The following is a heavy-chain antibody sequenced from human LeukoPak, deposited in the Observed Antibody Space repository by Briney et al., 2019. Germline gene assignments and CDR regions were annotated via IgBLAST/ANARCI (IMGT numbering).Heavy chain of an antibody. CDR1: GYTFTSYY. V-gene: IGHV1-46*01. Sequence: ASVKVSCKASGYTFTSYYMHWVRQAPGQGLEWMGIINPSGGSTSYAQKFQGRVTMTKDTSTSTVYMELSSLTSEDTAVYYCARDRDFWSGPIDFWGREPWSPSPQ. CDR2: INPSGGST. J-gene: IGHJ4*02. D-gene: IGHD3-3*01. CDR3: ARDRDFWSGPIDF.